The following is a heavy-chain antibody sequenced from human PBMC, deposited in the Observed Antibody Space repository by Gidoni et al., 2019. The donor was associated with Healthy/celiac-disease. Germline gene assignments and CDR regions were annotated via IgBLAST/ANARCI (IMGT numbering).Heavy chain of an antibody. Sequence: QVQLVESGGGVVQPGRSLRLSCAASGFTFRSYAMPWARQAPGKGLEWVAVISYDGSNKYYADSVKGRFTISRDNSKNTRYLQMNSLRAEDTAVYYCARGGSSTFYYGMDVWGKGTTVTVSS. D-gene: IGHD6-6*01. CDR3: ARGGSSTFYYGMDV. J-gene: IGHJ6*04. CDR1: GFTFRSYA. V-gene: IGHV3-30-3*01. CDR2: ISYDGSNK.